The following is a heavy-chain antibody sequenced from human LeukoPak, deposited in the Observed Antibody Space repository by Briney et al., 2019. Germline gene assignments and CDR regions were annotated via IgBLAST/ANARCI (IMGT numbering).Heavy chain of an antibody. CDR1: GGSFRGYF. J-gene: IGHJ4*02. Sequence: SETLSLTCAVYGGSFRGYFWSWIRQPPGKGLEWIGEINHSGSTNYNPSLKSRVTISLDTSMKKFSLKLNSVTAADTAVYYCASTERCSSTGPLDYRGQGTLVTVSS. CDR3: ASTERCSSTGPLDY. D-gene: IGHD2-2*01. CDR2: INHSGST. V-gene: IGHV4-34*01.